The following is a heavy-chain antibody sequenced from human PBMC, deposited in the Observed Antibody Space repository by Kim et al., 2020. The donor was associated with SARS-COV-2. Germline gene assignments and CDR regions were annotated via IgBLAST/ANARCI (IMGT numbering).Heavy chain of an antibody. D-gene: IGHD4-4*01. CDR3: AGDAGYSNYEAEFDY. Sequence: DSGKVRFTISRDNAKNSLYLQMHSLRAEDTAVYYCAGDAGYSNYEAEFDYWGQGTLVTVSS. V-gene: IGHV3-21*01. J-gene: IGHJ4*02.